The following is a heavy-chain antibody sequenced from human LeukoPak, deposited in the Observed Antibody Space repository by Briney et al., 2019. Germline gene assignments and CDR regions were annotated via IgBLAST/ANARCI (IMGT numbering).Heavy chain of an antibody. D-gene: IGHD3-10*01. V-gene: IGHV1-18*01. J-gene: IGHJ4*02. Sequence: ASVKVSFKASGYTFTSYGISWLRQAPGQGLEWMGWFSDYSGYPKDAKKFQGRDTMIADTFTSTAYMELRSLRSDYTAVYYCARDSLLAAPYTDHWGQGTLVTVSS. CDR2: FSDYSGYP. CDR1: GYTFTSYG. CDR3: ARDSLLAAPYTDH.